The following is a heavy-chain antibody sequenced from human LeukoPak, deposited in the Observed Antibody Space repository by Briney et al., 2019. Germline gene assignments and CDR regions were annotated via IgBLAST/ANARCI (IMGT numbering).Heavy chain of an antibody. CDR3: ARGSYSGSYYPFDY. Sequence: ASVKVSCKASGFTFTSYSMHWVRQAPGQGLEWMGLINPSSDSTNYAQKFQGRVTITADESTSTAYMELSSLRSEDTAVYYCARGSYSGSYYPFDYWGQGTLVTVSS. CDR1: GFTFTSYS. V-gene: IGHV1-46*01. D-gene: IGHD1-26*01. J-gene: IGHJ4*02. CDR2: INPSSDST.